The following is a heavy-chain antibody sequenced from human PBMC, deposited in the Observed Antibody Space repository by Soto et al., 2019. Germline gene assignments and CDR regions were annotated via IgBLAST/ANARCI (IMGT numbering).Heavy chain of an antibody. CDR3: AKGYCSSTSCYAFDI. J-gene: IGHJ3*02. D-gene: IGHD2-2*01. V-gene: IGHV1-69*02. CDR1: GGTFSSYT. Sequence: QVQLVQSGAEVKKPGSSVKVSCKASGGTFSSYTISWVRQAPGQGLEWMGRIIPILGIANYAQKFQGRVRITADKSTSTAYMELSSLRSEDTAVYYCAKGYCSSTSCYAFDIWGQGTMVTVSS. CDR2: IIPILGIA.